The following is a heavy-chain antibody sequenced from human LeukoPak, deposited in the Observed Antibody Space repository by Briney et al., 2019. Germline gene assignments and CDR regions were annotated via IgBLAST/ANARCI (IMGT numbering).Heavy chain of an antibody. J-gene: IGHJ5*02. D-gene: IGHD3-22*01. Sequence: PSETLSLTCSVSGASISSGSNYWGWIRQPPGKTLEWIGSIYSSGSTYYNPSLKSRVIIIIDTPKNHFSLTLSSVTAADTAVYYCAPPPYYYEANGYSVAWGQGTLVTVSS. CDR3: APPPYYYEANGYSVA. V-gene: IGHV4-39*07. CDR1: GASISSGSNY. CDR2: IYSSGST.